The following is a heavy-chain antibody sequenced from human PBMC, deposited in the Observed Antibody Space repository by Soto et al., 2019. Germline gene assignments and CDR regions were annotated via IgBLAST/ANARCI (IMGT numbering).Heavy chain of an antibody. V-gene: IGHV1-18*01. CDR2: ISAYNGNT. D-gene: IGHD2-15*01. CDR3: AGDHRGGTDAFDI. CDR1: GYTFTSFG. J-gene: IGHJ3*02. Sequence: QVQLVQSGAEVKKPGASVKVSCKASGYTFTSFGISWVRQAPGQGLEWMGWISAYNGNTNYAENLQGRVTMTTDTSTSTAYMELRSLRSDDTAVYYCAGDHRGGTDAFDIWSQGTMVTVSS.